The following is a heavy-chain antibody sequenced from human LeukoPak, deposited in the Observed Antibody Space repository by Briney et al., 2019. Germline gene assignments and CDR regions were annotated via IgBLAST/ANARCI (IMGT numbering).Heavy chain of an antibody. Sequence: SETLSLTCSVFGGSISSGDHYWSWIRQPPGKGLEWIGYIYYSGSTNYNPSLKSRVTISVDTSKNQFSLKLSSVTAADTAVYYCARDYDQPGWFDPWGQGTLVTVSS. CDR1: GGSISSGDHY. D-gene: IGHD3-22*01. V-gene: IGHV4-61*08. CDR2: IYYSGST. CDR3: ARDYDQPGWFDP. J-gene: IGHJ5*02.